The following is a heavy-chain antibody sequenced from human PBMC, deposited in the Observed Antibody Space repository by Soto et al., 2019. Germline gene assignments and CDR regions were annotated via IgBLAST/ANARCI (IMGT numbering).Heavy chain of an antibody. J-gene: IGHJ4*02. CDR3: ARGGGFCGADCYKGGIDY. CDR2: ISNDGDDK. CDR1: GFTFSPYT. D-gene: IGHD2-21*02. Sequence: VGSVRLSCAASGFTFSPYTMHWVRQTPGKELEWVAAISNDGDDKDYADSVKGRFTVSRDNSKSTLYLQMSSLRAEDTALYYCARGGGFCGADCYKGGIDYWGQGTLVTVSS. V-gene: IGHV3-30-3*01.